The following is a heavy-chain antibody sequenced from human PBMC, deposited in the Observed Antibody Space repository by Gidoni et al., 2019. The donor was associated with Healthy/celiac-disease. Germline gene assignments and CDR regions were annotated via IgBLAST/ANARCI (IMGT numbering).Heavy chain of an antibody. CDR3: ARGIGSGYYGPRWYFDL. CDR1: GGSISSGGYY. V-gene: IGHV4-31*03. Sequence: QVQLQESGPGLVKPSQTLSLTCTVSGGSISSGGYYWSWIRQHPGKGLEWIGYIYYSGSTYYNPSLKSRVTISVDTSKNQFSLKLSSVTAADTAVYYCARGIGSGYYGPRWYFDLWGRGTLVTVSS. CDR2: IYYSGST. J-gene: IGHJ2*01. D-gene: IGHD3-22*01.